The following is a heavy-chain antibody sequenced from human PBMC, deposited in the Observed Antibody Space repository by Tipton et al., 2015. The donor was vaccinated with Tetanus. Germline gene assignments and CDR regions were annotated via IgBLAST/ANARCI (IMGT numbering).Heavy chain of an antibody. D-gene: IGHD3-22*01. V-gene: IGHV1-2*02. J-gene: IGHJ6*02. CDR3: ARDRGDYIYYGMDV. CDR2: IDPNSGGT. Sequence: QLVQSGAEVKRPGASLTVSCKASGYTFTGYYLYWVRQAPGQGLEWMGWIDPNSGGTIYAQKFQGGVTMTRDTSISTAYMELRSLRSDDRAVYYCARDRGDYIYYGMDVWGPGTTVTVS. CDR1: GYTFTGYY.